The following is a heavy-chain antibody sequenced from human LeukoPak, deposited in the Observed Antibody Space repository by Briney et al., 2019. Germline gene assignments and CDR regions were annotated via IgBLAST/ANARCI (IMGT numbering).Heavy chain of an antibody. V-gene: IGHV4-4*07. D-gene: IGHD2-15*01. CDR3: ARARGYCSGGSCPLYYFDY. J-gene: IGHJ4*02. CDR2: IYTSGST. Sequence: SETLSLTCTVSGGSISSYYWSWIRQPAGKGLEWIGRIYTSGSTNYNPSLKSRVTMSVDTSKNQFSLKLSSVTAADTAVYYCARARGYCSGGSCPLYYFDYWGQGTLVTVSS. CDR1: GGSISSYY.